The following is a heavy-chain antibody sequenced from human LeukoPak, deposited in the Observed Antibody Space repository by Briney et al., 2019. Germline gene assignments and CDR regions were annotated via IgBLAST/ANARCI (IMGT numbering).Heavy chain of an antibody. CDR3: ARTYYYGSGRYFDY. Sequence: SETLSLTCTVSGGSISTYYWSWIRQPPGKGLEWIGYIYYSGSTNYNPSLKSRVTISVDTSKKQFSLKLSSVTAADTAVYYCARTYYYGSGRYFDYWGQGILVTVSS. V-gene: IGHV4-59*01. J-gene: IGHJ4*02. CDR2: IYYSGST. D-gene: IGHD3-10*01. CDR1: GGSISTYY.